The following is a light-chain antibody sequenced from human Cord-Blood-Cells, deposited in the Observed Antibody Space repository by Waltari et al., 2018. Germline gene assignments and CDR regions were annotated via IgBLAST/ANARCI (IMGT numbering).Light chain of an antibody. V-gene: IGLV2-23*02. J-gene: IGLJ3*02. Sequence: QSALTQPASVSGSPGQPIPISCTGTSSDVGSYKLVSWYQQHPGKAPKLMSYGVSKRPSGVSNRFSGSKSGNTASLTISGLQAEDEADYYCCSYAGSSTLVFGGGTKLTVL. CDR1: SSDVGSYKL. CDR2: GVS. CDR3: CSYAGSSTLV.